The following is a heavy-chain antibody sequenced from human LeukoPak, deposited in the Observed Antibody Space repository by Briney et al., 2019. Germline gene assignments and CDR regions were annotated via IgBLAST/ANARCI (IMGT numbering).Heavy chain of an antibody. CDR3: ASLPAGYSSGWFAFDI. CDR1: GGSISSSSYY. CDR2: IYYSGGT. D-gene: IGHD6-19*01. J-gene: IGHJ3*02. V-gene: IGHV4-61*05. Sequence: SETLSLTCTVSGGSISSSSYYWGWIRQPPGKGLEWIGYIYYSGGTNYNPSLKSRVTISVDTSKNQFSLKLSSVTAADTAVYYCASLPAGYSSGWFAFDIWGQGTMVTVSS.